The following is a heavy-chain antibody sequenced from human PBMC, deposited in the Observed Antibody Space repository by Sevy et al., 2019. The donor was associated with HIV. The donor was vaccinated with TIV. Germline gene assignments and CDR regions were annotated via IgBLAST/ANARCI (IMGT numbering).Heavy chain of an antibody. Sequence: GGSLRLSCAASGFTFSTYAMNWVRQAPGKGLEWVSAVSGSAGSTYYADSVKGRFTISSDNSTNTLYLQMNSLRAEDTAVYYCAKGDRTFYGMDVWGQGTTVTVSS. J-gene: IGHJ6*02. CDR1: GFTFSTYA. V-gene: IGHV3-23*01. CDR3: AKGDRTFYGMDV. CDR2: VSGSAGST. D-gene: IGHD2-15*01.